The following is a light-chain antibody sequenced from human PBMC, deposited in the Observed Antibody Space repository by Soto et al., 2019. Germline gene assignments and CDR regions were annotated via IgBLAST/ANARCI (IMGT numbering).Light chain of an antibody. Sequence: QSVLTQPPSVSGAPGQGVTIPCTGSSSNIGAGFDVHWYQHFPGTAPKLLIYGNHNRPSGVPDRFSGSKSGTSASLAITGLQAEDGADYSRQSFNTNLGRWVFGGGTKLTVL. CDR2: GNH. J-gene: IGLJ3*02. CDR1: SSNIGAGFD. CDR3: QSFNTNLGRWV. V-gene: IGLV1-40*01.